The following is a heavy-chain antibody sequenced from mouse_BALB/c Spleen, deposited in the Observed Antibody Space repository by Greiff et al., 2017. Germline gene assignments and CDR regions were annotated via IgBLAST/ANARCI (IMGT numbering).Heavy chain of an antibody. V-gene: IGHV3-2*02. CDR3: ARVPTYYGNYNYAMDY. J-gene: IGHJ4*01. D-gene: IGHD2-10*01. Sequence: EVQLQQSGPGLVKPSQSLSLTCTVTGYSITSDYAWNWIRQFPGNQLEWMGYISYSGSTSYNPSLKSRISITRDTSKNQFFLQLNSVTTEDTATYYCARVPTYYGNYNYAMDYWGQGTSVTVSS. CDR2: ISYSGST. CDR1: GYSITSDYA.